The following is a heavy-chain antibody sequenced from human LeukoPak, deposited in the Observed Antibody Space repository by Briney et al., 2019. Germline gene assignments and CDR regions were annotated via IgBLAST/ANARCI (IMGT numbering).Heavy chain of an antibody. D-gene: IGHD6-19*01. CDR2: ISAYNGNT. CDR1: GYTFTSYG. V-gene: IGHV1-18*01. Sequence: ASVKVSCKASGYTFTSYGISWVRQAPGQGLEWMGWISAYNGNTNYAQKFQGRVTMTRDTSISTAYMELSRLRSDDTAFYYCARVYLRRGSGWYYFDYWGQGTLVTVSS. CDR3: ARVYLRRGSGWYYFDY. J-gene: IGHJ4*02.